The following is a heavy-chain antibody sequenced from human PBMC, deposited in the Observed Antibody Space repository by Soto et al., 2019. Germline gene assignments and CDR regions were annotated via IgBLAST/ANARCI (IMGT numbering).Heavy chain of an antibody. V-gene: IGHV3-30-3*01. CDR1: GFTFKIFA. Sequence: GGSLRLSCAASGFTFKIFALHWVRQAPGKGLEWVAVISFDGNKKYYSDSVKGRFTISRDNFKNTLYLQMNNLRVGDAALYFCAREDDYGYRYINYGLDVWGQGTTVTVSS. D-gene: IGHD4-17*01. CDR2: ISFDGNKK. CDR3: AREDDYGYRYINYGLDV. J-gene: IGHJ6*02.